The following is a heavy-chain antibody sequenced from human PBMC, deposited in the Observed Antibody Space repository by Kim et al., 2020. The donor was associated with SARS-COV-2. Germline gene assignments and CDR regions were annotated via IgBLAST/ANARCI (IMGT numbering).Heavy chain of an antibody. J-gene: IGHJ4*02. CDR2: ISAYNGNT. CDR1: GYTFSSYG. D-gene: IGHD5-12*01. V-gene: IGHV1-18*04. Sequence: ASVKVSCKASGYTFSSYGISWVRQAPGQGLEWMGWISAYNGNTNFAQRLQGRVTMTTDTSTSTAYMELRRLTSDDTAVYYCARGATRPYDYWGQGTLVTVSS. CDR3: ARGATRPYDY.